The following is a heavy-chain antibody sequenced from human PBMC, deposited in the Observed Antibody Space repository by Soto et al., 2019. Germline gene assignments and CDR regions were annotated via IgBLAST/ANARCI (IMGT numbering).Heavy chain of an antibody. CDR3: ASLRGITMVRRGMDV. V-gene: IGHV3-53*01. CDR1: GFTVSSNY. D-gene: IGHD3-10*01. J-gene: IGHJ6*02. CDR2: IYSGGST. Sequence: GGSLRLSCAASGFTVSSNYMSWVRQAPGKGLEWVSVIYSGGSTYYADSVKGRFTISRDNSKNTLYLQMNSLRAEDTAVYYCASLRGITMVRRGMDVWGQGTTVTVAS.